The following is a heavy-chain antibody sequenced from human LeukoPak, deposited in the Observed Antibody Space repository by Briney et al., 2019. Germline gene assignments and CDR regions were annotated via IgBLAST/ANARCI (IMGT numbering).Heavy chain of an antibody. Sequence: GGSLRLSCAASGFTFSSYWMSWVRQAPGKGLEWVSYISSSGSTIYYADSVKGRFTISRDNAKNSLYLQMNSLRAEDTAVYYCARALVDTAMVTEYYFDYWGQGTLVTVSS. D-gene: IGHD5-18*01. V-gene: IGHV3-48*04. CDR3: ARALVDTAMVTEYYFDY. J-gene: IGHJ4*02. CDR1: GFTFSSYW. CDR2: ISSSGSTI.